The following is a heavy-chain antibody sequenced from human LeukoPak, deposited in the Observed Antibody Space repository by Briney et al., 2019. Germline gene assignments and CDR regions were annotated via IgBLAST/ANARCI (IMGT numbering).Heavy chain of an antibody. J-gene: IGHJ4*02. CDR1: GFTFNSYA. Sequence: GGSLRLSCAASGFTFNSYAMSWVRQAPGKGLEWVSTISGSATSTYYADSVKGRFTISRDDSKNTLYLQMNSLRADDTAVYYCAKGNGGTYYSSLNYWGQGTLVTVSS. CDR2: ISGSATST. CDR3: AKGNGGTYYSSLNY. D-gene: IGHD2-15*01. V-gene: IGHV3-23*01.